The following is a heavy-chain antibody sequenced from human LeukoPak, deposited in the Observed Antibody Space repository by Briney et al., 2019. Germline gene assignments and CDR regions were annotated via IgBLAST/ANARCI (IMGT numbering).Heavy chain of an antibody. Sequence: SETLSLTCAVYGGSFSGYYWSRIRQPPGKGLEWIGEINHSGSTNYNPSLKSRVTISVDTSKNQFSLKLSSVTAADTAVYYCARLSIAARRRENNDYWGQGTLVTVSS. CDR2: INHSGST. V-gene: IGHV4-34*01. CDR3: ARLSIAARRRENNDY. CDR1: GGSFSGYY. D-gene: IGHD6-6*01. J-gene: IGHJ4*02.